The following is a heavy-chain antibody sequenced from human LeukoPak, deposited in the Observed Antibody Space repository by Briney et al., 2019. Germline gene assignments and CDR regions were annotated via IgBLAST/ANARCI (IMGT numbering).Heavy chain of an antibody. J-gene: IGHJ4*02. V-gene: IGHV3-74*01. Sequence: GGSLRLSCAASGFTFSTYWMHWVRQAPGQGPVWVSRISPDGSTTTYADSVRGRFSISRDNAKNTLYMQMNSLRVDDTAVYYCVRGSSTWSLLGDYWGQGTLVTVST. D-gene: IGHD6-13*01. CDR1: GFTFSTYW. CDR3: VRGSSTWSLLGDY. CDR2: ISPDGSTT.